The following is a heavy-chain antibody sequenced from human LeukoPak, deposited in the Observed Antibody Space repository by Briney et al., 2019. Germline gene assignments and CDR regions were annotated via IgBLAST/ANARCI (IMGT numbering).Heavy chain of an antibody. V-gene: IGHV1-2*02. CDR1: GFTFTGYY. Sequence: ASVKVSCKASGFTFTGYYMDWVRQAPGQGLEWMGWINPDTAVTKYAQKFQGRVTMARDTSISTAYMELRRLTSDDTAVYYCARDFGSVITPYYWGQGALVTVSS. CDR2: INPDTAVT. D-gene: IGHD2-15*01. CDR3: ARDFGSVITPYY. J-gene: IGHJ4*02.